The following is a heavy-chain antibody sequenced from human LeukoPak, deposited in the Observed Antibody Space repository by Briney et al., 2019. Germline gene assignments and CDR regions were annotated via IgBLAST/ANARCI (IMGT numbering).Heavy chain of an antibody. CDR1: GYTFSNYG. V-gene: IGHV1-18*01. D-gene: IGHD3-16*02. J-gene: IGHJ4*02. Sequence: ASVKVSCKASGYTFSNYGITWVRQAPGQGLEWMGWISAHNGNTNYAQKLQGRVTMTTDTSTSTAYTELRSLRSDDTAVYYCAREITYDYVWGSSRLYYFDKWGQGTLVTVSS. CDR3: AREITYDYVWGSSRLYYFDK. CDR2: ISAHNGNT.